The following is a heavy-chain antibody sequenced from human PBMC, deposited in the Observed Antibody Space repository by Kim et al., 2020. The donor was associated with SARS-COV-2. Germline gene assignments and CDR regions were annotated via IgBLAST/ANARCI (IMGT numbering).Heavy chain of an antibody. CDR2: ISYDGSNK. CDR1: GFTFSSYG. CDR3: AKDPTYGGWLRFRKTPEGYYFDY. D-gene: IGHD5-12*01. V-gene: IGHV3-30*18. Sequence: GGSLRLSCAASGFTFSSYGMHWVRQAPGKGLEWVAVISYDGSNKYYADSVKGRFTISRDNSKNTLYLQMNSLRAEDTAVYYCAKDPTYGGWLRFRKTPEGYYFDYWGQGTLVTVSS. J-gene: IGHJ4*02.